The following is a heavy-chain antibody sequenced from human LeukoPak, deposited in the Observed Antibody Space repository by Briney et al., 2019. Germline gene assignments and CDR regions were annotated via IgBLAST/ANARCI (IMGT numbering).Heavy chain of an antibody. CDR2: VDPSDGAT. J-gene: IGHJ4*02. D-gene: IGHD1-1*01. V-gene: IGHV1-46*01. Sequence: GASVKVSCKASGLPFTTFNFYWVRQAPGQGLEWMGIVDPSDGATSYAQKFRGRVAMTRDMSTATVYLELKSLRSDDTALCYCARDRGRTYDFDYWGQGTLVTVSS. CDR1: GLPFTTFN. CDR3: ARDRGRTYDFDY.